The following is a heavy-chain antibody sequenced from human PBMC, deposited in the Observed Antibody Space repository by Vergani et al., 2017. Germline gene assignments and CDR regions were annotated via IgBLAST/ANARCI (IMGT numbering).Heavy chain of an antibody. Sequence: EVQLVESGGGRVRPGGSLRLSCEVSGFKFDDYGVSWVRQAPGKGLEWVSAINANGAATGYADSVKGRFTISRDNAVNSLYLQMNSLRVEDTAFYYCTRSLLYCISAGCFPLQFDSWGQGALVTVSP. V-gene: IGHV3-20*04. CDR1: GFKFDDYG. D-gene: IGHD2-2*01. CDR3: TRSLLYCISAGCFPLQFDS. J-gene: IGHJ4*02. CDR2: INANGAAT.